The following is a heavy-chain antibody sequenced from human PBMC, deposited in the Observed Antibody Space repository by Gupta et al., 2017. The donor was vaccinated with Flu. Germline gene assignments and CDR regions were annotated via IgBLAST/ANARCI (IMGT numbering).Heavy chain of an antibody. V-gene: IGHV4-61*02. CDR1: GGSISSGSYY. CDR3: ARDDWTGYFDY. D-gene: IGHD2-21*01. J-gene: IGHJ4*02. Sequence: QVQLQESGPGLVKPSQTLSLTCTVSGGSISSGSYYWSWIRQPAGKGLEWIGRIYTSGSTNYNPSLKSRVTISVDTSKNQFSLKLSSVTAADTAVYYCARDDWTGYFDYWGQGTLVTVSS. CDR2: IYTSGST.